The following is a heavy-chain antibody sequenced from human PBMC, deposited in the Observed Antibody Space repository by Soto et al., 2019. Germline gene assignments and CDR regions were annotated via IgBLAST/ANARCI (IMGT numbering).Heavy chain of an antibody. V-gene: IGHV4-59*01. CDR1: GGSISSYY. D-gene: IGHD3-10*01. CDR3: ARDKVRSDYFDY. CDR2: IYYSGST. J-gene: IGHJ4*02. Sequence: SQTLSLTCTVSGGSISSYYWSWIRQPPGKGLEWIGYIYYSGSTNYNPSLKSRVTISVDTSKNQFSLKLSSVTAADTAVYYCARDKVRSDYFDYWGQGTLVTVSS.